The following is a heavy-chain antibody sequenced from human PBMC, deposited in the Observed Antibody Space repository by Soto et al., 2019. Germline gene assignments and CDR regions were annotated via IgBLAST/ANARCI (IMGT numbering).Heavy chain of an antibody. V-gene: IGHV3-74*01. CDR1: GFTFNAHW. CDR3: ARGGAMGVDY. Sequence: GGSLRLSCTASGFTFNAHWMHWVRQAPGKGLVWVSRIYFDGITTNYADSVKGRLTVSRDNAKNTVYLHVNTLRDEDTAVYYCARGGAMGVDYWGQGTLVTVSS. D-gene: IGHD1-26*01. J-gene: IGHJ4*02. CDR2: IYFDGITT.